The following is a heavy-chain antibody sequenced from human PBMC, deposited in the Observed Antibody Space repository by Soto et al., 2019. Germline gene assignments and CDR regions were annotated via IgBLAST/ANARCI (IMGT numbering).Heavy chain of an antibody. CDR3: ARASGTLQASRAYYYSYGMDV. D-gene: IGHD6-13*01. J-gene: IGHJ6*02. Sequence: QVQLVQSGAEVKKPGSSVKVSCKASGGTFSSYAISWVRQAPGQGLEWMGGIIPIFGTANYAQKFQGRVTITADESTSTAYMELSSLRSEDTAVYYCARASGTLQASRAYYYSYGMDVWGQGTTVTVSS. CDR1: GGTFSSYA. V-gene: IGHV1-69*12. CDR2: IIPIFGTA.